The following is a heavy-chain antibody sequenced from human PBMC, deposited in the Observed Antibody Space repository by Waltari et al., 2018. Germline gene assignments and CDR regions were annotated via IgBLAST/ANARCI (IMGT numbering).Heavy chain of an antibody. J-gene: IGHJ4*02. Sequence: QVQLVQSGAEVKKPGASVKVSCKASGYTFTGYYMHWVRQAPGQGLEWMGWINPNSGGTNYAQKFQGRVTMTRDTSISTAYMELSRLRSDDTAVYYCAVTTYSSSSIGSFDYWGQGTPVTVSS. CDR1: GYTFTGYY. CDR2: INPNSGGT. D-gene: IGHD6-6*01. V-gene: IGHV1-2*02. CDR3: AVTTYSSSSIGSFDY.